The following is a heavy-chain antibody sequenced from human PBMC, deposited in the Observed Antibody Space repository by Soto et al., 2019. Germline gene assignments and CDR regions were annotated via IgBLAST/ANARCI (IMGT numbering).Heavy chain of an antibody. Sequence: QPGGSLRLSCAASGFTFSSYGMHWVRQAPGKGLEWVAVISYDGSNKYYADSVKGRFTISRDNSKNTLYLQMNSLRAEDTAVYYCAKDLSRRIAAPPLDYYGMDVWGQGTTVTVSS. J-gene: IGHJ6*02. CDR2: ISYDGSNK. CDR3: AKDLSRRIAAPPLDYYGMDV. V-gene: IGHV3-30*18. D-gene: IGHD6-6*01. CDR1: GFTFSSYG.